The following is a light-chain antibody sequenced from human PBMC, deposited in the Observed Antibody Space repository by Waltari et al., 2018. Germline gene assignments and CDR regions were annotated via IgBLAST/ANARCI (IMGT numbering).Light chain of an antibody. V-gene: IGLV1-47*01. CDR1: RSNLGRNY. CDR2: RNN. Sequence: QSVLTQPPSASATPGQRVTISWSGSRSNLGRNYLSWYQHLPGTAPKPPIYRNNARPSRVPDRFSASKYGTSASLVISGLRSEDEAVYYCASWDDSHYVFGPGTTVTVL. J-gene: IGLJ1*01. CDR3: ASWDDSHYV.